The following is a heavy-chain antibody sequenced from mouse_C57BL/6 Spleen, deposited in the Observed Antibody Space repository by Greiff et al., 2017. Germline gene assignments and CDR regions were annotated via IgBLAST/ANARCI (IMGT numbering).Heavy chain of an antibody. CDR2: ISYDGSN. Sequence: DVKLVESGPGLVKPSQSLSLTCSVTGYSITSGYYWNWIRQFPGNKLEWMGYISYDGSNNYNPSLKNRISITRDTSKNQFFLKLNSVTTEDTATYYCARVAIYYGNFDYFDYWGQGTTLTVSS. CDR1: GYSITSGYY. V-gene: IGHV3-6*01. J-gene: IGHJ2*01. CDR3: ARVAIYYGNFDYFDY. D-gene: IGHD2-1*01.